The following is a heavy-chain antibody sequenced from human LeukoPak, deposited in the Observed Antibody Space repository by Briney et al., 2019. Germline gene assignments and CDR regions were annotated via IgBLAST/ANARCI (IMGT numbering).Heavy chain of an antibody. CDR3: ARDPLNGALDI. D-gene: IGHD2-8*01. Sequence: GGSLRLSCEASGFSFSGSWMSWVRQVPGKGLEWLADMNPAGSEILYMDSVKGRFTISRDNSKNSLYLQMDGLRAEDTAVYYCARDPLNGALDIWGRGTLVTVSS. V-gene: IGHV3-7*01. CDR1: GFSFSGSW. J-gene: IGHJ3*02. CDR2: MNPAGSEI.